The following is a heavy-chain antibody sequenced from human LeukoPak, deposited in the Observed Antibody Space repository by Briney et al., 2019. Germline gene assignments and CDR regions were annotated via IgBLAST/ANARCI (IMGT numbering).Heavy chain of an antibody. J-gene: IGHJ4*02. V-gene: IGHV4-61*03. D-gene: IGHD2-15*01. Sequence: SETLSLTCTVSGGSVSSGSYYWSWIRQPPGTGLEWIVYIYHSGSTNYNPSLKSRVTISVDTSKNPFSLKLSSVTAADTAVYYCATAAGYCSGGSCYSGSNYFDYWGQGTLVTVSS. CDR1: GGSVSSGSYY. CDR3: ATAAGYCSGGSCYSGSNYFDY. CDR2: IYHSGST.